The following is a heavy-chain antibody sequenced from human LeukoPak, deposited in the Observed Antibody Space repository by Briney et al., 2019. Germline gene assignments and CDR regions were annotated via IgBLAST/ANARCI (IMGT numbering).Heavy chain of an antibody. CDR2: MCGSAGCT. D-gene: IGHD1-14*01. CDR1: GFTFNIYA. J-gene: IGHJ5*02. V-gene: IGHV3-23*01. Sequence: GSLRLSCAASGFTFNIYAMSWVRLAPGKGLQWVASMCGSAGCTFYADSMEGRFTISRDNSKNTLYLQMSSLRTEDTAIYYCVRDRPNYHKADGHYYNRDVDHWGQGTLVTVSS. CDR3: VRDRPNYHKADGHYYNRDVDH.